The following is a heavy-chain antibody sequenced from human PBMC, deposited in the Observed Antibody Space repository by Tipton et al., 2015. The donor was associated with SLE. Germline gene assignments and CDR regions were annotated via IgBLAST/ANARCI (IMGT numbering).Heavy chain of an antibody. CDR2: INHSGST. CDR3: ARDNSGWSEDSYYYYVDV. V-gene: IGHV4-34*01. Sequence: TLSLTCAVYGGSFSAYYWSWIRQPPGKGLEWIGEINHSGSTNYNPTLKSRVTISVDTSKNQFSLRLTSVTAADTAVYYCARDNSGWSEDSYYYYVDVWGKGTTVTVSS. CDR1: GGSFSAYY. J-gene: IGHJ6*03. D-gene: IGHD6-19*01.